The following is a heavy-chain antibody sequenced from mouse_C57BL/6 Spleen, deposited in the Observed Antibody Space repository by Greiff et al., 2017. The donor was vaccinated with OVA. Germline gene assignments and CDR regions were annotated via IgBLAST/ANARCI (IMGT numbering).Heavy chain of an antibody. J-gene: IGHJ4*01. CDR3: ARGYCYDGDYYAMDY. D-gene: IGHD2-12*01. CDR2: INPSNGGT. V-gene: IGHV1-53*01. CDR1: GYTFTSYW. Sequence: QVQLQQPGTELVKPGASVKLSCKASGYTFTSYWMHWVKQRPGQGLEWIGNINPSNGGTNYNEKFKSKATLNVDKSSSTAYMQLSSLTSADSAFYYCARGYCYDGDYYAMDYWGQGTSVTVSS.